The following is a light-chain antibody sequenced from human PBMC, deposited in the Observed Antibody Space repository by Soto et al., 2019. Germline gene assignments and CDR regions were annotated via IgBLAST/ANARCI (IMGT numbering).Light chain of an antibody. J-gene: IGLJ3*02. Sequence: QSVLTQPPSASETPGQRVTISCSGSSSNIGRNAVNWYQHLPGTAPKLLIYNNNQRPSGVPDRFSGSKSGTSASLAISGLQSEDGADYYCAAWDDSLSGLLFGGGTQLTVL. CDR1: SSNIGRNA. CDR3: AAWDDSLSGLL. V-gene: IGLV1-44*01. CDR2: NNN.